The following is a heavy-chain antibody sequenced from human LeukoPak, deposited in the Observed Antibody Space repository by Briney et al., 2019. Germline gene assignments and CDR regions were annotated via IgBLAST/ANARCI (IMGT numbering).Heavy chain of an antibody. CDR2: IYPGDSDT. J-gene: IGHJ3*02. CDR3: ARQSVVPAAMGAFDI. D-gene: IGHD2-2*01. Sequence: GESLKISCKGSGHSFTSYWIGWVRQMPGKGLEWMGIIYPGDSDTRYSPSFQGQVTISADKSISTAYLQWSSLKASDTAMYYCARQSVVPAAMGAFDIWGQGTMVTVSS. CDR1: GHSFTSYW. V-gene: IGHV5-51*01.